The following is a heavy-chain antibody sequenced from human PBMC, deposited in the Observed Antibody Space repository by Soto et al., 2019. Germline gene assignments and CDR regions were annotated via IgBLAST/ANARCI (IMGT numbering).Heavy chain of an antibody. CDR3: ARNVPVTTLGY. CDR2: IYSTGNT. V-gene: IGHV3-66*01. CDR1: GVTVSNNY. J-gene: IGHJ4*02. Sequence: EVKLVESGGGLVQPGGSLRLSCAASGVTVSNNYMTWVRQAPGKGLELVSSIYSTGNTFYADPVKGRFTISRDNSKNTWYLQMNSLRVEDTAVYYCARNVPVTTLGYWGQGTLVTVSS. D-gene: IGHD4-17*01.